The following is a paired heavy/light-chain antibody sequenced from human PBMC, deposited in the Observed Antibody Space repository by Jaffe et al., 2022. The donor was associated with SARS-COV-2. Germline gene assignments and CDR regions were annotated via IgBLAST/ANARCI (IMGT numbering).Heavy chain of an antibody. D-gene: IGHD6-13*01. Sequence: EVQLVESGGGLVQPGGSLRLSCAASGLTLSTFWMTWVRQAPGKGLEWVANIKQDGSEKYYVDSVEGRFTISRDNAKNSLFLQMNGLRAEDSAVYYCARNGISTAGTPWYWGQGTLVTVSS. CDR2: IKQDGSEK. CDR1: GLTLSTFW. J-gene: IGHJ4*02. CDR3: ARNGISTAGTPWY. V-gene: IGHV3-7*03.
Light chain of an antibody. CDR1: SSDIGLYKF. J-gene: IGLJ2*01. V-gene: IGLV2-14*03. Sequence: QSALTQPASLSGSPGQSITISCTGTSSDIGLYKFVSWYQQHPGKAPKLMIYDVSTRPSGISNRFSGSKSGNTASLTISGLQAEDEADYYCSSYTTSSTLVFGGGTKLTVL. CDR3: SSYTTSSTLV. CDR2: DVS.